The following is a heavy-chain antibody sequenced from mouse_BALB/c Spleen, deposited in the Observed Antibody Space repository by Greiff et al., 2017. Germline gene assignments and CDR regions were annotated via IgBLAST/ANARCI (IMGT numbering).Heavy chain of an antibody. V-gene: IGHV3-8*02. CDR1: GDSITSGY. CDR2: ISYSGST. J-gene: IGHJ4*01. D-gene: IGHD2-3*01. CDR3: AHPDGYKGGDYAMDY. Sequence: EVKLMESGPSLVKPSQTLSLTCSVTGDSITSGYWNWIRKFPGNKLEYMGYISYSGSTYYNPSLKSRISITRDTSKNQYYLQLNSVTTEDTATYYCAHPDGYKGGDYAMDYWGQGTSVTVSS.